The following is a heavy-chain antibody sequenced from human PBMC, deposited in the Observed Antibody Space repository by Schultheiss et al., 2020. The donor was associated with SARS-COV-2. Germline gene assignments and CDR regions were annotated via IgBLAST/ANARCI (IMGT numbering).Heavy chain of an antibody. V-gene: IGHV1-2*02. Sequence: GGSLRLSCKASGYTFTGYYMHWVRQAPGQGLEWMGWINPNSGGTNYAQKFQGRVTMTTDTSTSTAYMELSSLRSEDTAVYYCARSGITGTSPGGMDVWGQGTTVTVSS. CDR3: ARSGITGTSPGGMDV. J-gene: IGHJ6*02. CDR1: GYTFTGYY. D-gene: IGHD1-7*01. CDR2: INPNSGGT.